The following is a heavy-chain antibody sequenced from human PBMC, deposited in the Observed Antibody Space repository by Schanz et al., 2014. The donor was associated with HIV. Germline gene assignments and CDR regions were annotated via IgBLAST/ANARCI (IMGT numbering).Heavy chain of an antibody. CDR3: ARGRRGAVAGSSDY. V-gene: IGHV3-7*01. J-gene: IGHJ4*02. CDR1: GFTLSSYW. CDR2: IKQDGSEK. Sequence: EEQLVESGGGLVQPGGSLRLSCAASGFTLSSYWMSWVRQAPGKGLEWVANIKQDGSEKYYVDSVKGRFTISRDNTENSLYLQMNSLRAEDTAMYYCARGRRGAVAGSSDYWGQGTLVTVSS. D-gene: IGHD6-19*01.